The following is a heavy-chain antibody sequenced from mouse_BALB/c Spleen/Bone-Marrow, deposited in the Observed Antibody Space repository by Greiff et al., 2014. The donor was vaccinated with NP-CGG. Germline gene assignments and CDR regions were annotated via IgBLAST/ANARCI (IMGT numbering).Heavy chain of an antibody. V-gene: IGHV1-9*01. J-gene: IGHJ4*01. Sequence: VKLVESGAELMKPGASVKISCNASGYTFSSYWIEWVKQRPGHGLEWIGEILPGSGSTNYNEKFKGKATFTADTSSNTAYMQLSSLTSEDSAVYYCGNYYAMDYWGQGTLVTVSS. CDR1: GYTFSSYW. CDR2: ILPGSGST. CDR3: GNYYAMDY.